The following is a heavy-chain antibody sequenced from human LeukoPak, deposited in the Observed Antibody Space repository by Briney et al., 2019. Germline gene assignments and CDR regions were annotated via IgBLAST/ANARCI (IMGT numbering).Heavy chain of an antibody. D-gene: IGHD6-13*01. CDR3: ARAEYSSTPDY. V-gene: IGHV4-59*01. CDR2: IYYSGNT. Sequence: SETLSLTCTVSGGSISSYYWSWIRQPPGKGLGWIGYIYYSGNTNYNPSPKSRVTISVDTSKNQFSLKLSSVTAADTAVYYCARAEYSSTPDYWGQGTLVTVSS. CDR1: GGSISSYY. J-gene: IGHJ4*02.